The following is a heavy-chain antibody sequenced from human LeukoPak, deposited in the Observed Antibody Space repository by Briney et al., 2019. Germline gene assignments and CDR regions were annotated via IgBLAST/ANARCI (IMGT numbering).Heavy chain of an antibody. CDR2: ISYGGGT. Sequence: SETLSLTCTVSDGSIINNNHYWGWTRQPPGKGLEWIGSISYGGGTAYNPSLRSRVTISVDTSKNQFSLKVNSVTAADTAVYYCAREVEYYDSSGYRPHAFDIWGQGTLVTVSS. V-gene: IGHV4-39*02. CDR3: AREVEYYDSSGYRPHAFDI. J-gene: IGHJ3*02. CDR1: DGSIINNNHY. D-gene: IGHD3-22*01.